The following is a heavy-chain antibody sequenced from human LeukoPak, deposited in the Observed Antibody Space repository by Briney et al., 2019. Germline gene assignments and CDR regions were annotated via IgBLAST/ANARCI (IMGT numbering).Heavy chain of an antibody. D-gene: IGHD3-3*01. CDR1: GYTFSSYY. J-gene: IGHJ4*02. V-gene: IGHV1-46*01. CDR2: IIPRGGST. Sequence: ASVKVSCKASGYTFSSYYMHWVRQAPGQGLEWMGIIIPRGGSTTYAQKFQGRVTMTRDTTTSTVYMDLRSLRSEDTAVYYCARGQYDFWSGYPRDYFDYWGQGTLVTVSS. CDR3: ARGQYDFWSGYPRDYFDY.